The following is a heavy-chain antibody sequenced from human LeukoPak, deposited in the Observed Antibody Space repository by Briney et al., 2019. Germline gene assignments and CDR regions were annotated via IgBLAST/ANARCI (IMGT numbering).Heavy chain of an antibody. CDR3: AREMPTTETFDY. CDR2: ISYDGSSK. Sequence: GGSLRLSCAASGFTFSGCVMHWVRQAPGKGLEWVAVISYDGSSKYYADSVKGRFIISRDTSNNTLYLQMNSLRVEDTSVYYCAREMPTTETFDYWGQGALVTVPS. D-gene: IGHD5-24*01. CDR1: GFTFSGCV. J-gene: IGHJ4*02. V-gene: IGHV3-30-3*01.